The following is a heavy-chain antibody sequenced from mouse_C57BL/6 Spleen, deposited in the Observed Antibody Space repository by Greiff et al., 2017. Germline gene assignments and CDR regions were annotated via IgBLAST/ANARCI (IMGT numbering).Heavy chain of an antibody. CDR2: INPNNGGT. CDR1: GYTFTDYN. J-gene: IGHJ1*03. CDR3: ARRGYYYGSSYWYFDV. Sequence: EVQLQQSGPELVKPGASVKIPCKASGYTFTDYNMDWVKQSHGKSLEWIGDINPNNGGTIYNQKFKGKATLTVDKSSSTAYMELRSLTSEDTAVYYCARRGYYYGSSYWYFDVWGTGTTGTVSS. V-gene: IGHV1-18*01. D-gene: IGHD1-1*01.